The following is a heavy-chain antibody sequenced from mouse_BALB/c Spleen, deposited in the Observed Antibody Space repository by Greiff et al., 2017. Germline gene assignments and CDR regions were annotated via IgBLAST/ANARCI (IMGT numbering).Heavy chain of an antibody. CDR3: ATSYDGYYKAMDY. CDR1: GYSITSDYA. V-gene: IGHV3-2*02. J-gene: IGHJ4*01. D-gene: IGHD2-3*01. CDR2: ISYSGST. Sequence: EVQLQESGPGLVKPSQSLSLTCTVTGYSITSDYAWNWIRQFPGNKLEWMGYISYSGSTSYNPSLKSRISITRDTSKNQFFLQLNSVTTEDTATYYCATSYDGYYKAMDYWGQGTSVTVSS.